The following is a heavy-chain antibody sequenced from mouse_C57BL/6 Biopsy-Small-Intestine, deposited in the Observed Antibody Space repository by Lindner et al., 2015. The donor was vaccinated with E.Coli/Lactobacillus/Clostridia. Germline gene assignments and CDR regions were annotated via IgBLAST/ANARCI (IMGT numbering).Heavy chain of an antibody. Sequence: VQLQESGPELVKPGASVKMSCKASGYTFTDYNMHWVKQSHGKSLEWIGYINPNNGGTGYNQKFKGKATLTVNKSSSTAYMELRSLTSEDSAVYYCAKITTVDYGMDYWGQGTSVTVSS. CDR2: INPNNGGT. V-gene: IGHV1-22*01. D-gene: IGHD1-1*01. CDR3: AKITTVDYGMDY. J-gene: IGHJ4*01. CDR1: GYTFTDYN.